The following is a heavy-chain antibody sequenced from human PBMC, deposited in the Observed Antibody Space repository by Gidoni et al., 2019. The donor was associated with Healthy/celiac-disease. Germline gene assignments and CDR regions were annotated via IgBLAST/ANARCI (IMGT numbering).Heavy chain of an antibody. CDR3: ARVLRYFDWLFPSYYYFDY. CDR1: GGSISSSNW. D-gene: IGHD3-9*01. CDR2: IYHSGST. V-gene: IGHV4-4*02. Sequence: QVQLQESGPGLVKPSGTLSLTCAVSGGSISSSNWWSWVRQPPGKGLEWIGEIYHSGSTNYNPSLKSRVTISVDKSKNQFSLKLSSVTAADTAVYYCARVLRYFDWLFPSYYYFDYWGQGTLVTVSS. J-gene: IGHJ4*02.